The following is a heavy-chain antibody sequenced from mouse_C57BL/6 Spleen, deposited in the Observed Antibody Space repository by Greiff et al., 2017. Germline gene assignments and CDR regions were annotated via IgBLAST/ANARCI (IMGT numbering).Heavy chain of an antibody. CDR3: ARYDVTPGYFAF. CDR1: GYTFTSYW. D-gene: IGHD2-3*01. Sequence: VQLQQPGAELVKPGASVKLSCKASGYTFTSYWMHWVKQRPGQGLEWIGEINPSSGYTKYNQKFKCKATLTVDKSSSTAYMQLSSLTSEDSAVYYCARYDVTPGYFAFWGPGTTVTVSS. J-gene: IGHJ3*01. CDR2: INPSSGYT. V-gene: IGHV1-50*01.